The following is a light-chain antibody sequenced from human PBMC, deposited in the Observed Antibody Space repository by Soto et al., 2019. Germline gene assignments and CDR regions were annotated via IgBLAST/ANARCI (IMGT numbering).Light chain of an antibody. J-gene: IGLJ1*01. Sequence: QSVLTQPASVSGSPGQSITISCTGTSSDVGSHNLVSWYQQYPGKVPKLIIFEASKRPSGVSNRFSGSKSGNTASLTISGLQAEDEADYYCCSYAGSSTFVFGTGTKLTVL. CDR2: EAS. CDR1: SSDVGSHNL. V-gene: IGLV2-23*01. CDR3: CSYAGSSTFV.